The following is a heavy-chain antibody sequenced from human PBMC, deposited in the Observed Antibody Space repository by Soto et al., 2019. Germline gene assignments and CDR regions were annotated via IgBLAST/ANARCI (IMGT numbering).Heavy chain of an antibody. D-gene: IGHD2-15*01. CDR2: IYYSGST. Sequence: SETLSLTCTVSGGSISSYYWSWIRQPPGKGLEWIGYIYYSGSTNYNPSLKSRVTIAVDTSKNQFSLKLSSVTAADTAVYYCARLYCSGGSCSSRDAFDIWGQGTMVTVSS. J-gene: IGHJ3*02. CDR3: ARLYCSGGSCSSRDAFDI. CDR1: GGSISSYY. V-gene: IGHV4-59*01.